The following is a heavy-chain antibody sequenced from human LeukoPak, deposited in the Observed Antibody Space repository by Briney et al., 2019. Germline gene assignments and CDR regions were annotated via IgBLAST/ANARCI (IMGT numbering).Heavy chain of an antibody. CDR1: GFTFSSYA. D-gene: IGHD2-15*01. CDR2: ISGSGGST. CDR3: AKGRLMVVAATVSD. V-gene: IGHV3-23*01. J-gene: IGHJ4*02. Sequence: PGGSLRLSCAASGFTFSSYAMSWVRQAPGKGLEWVSAISGSGGSTYYADSVKGRFTISRDKSKDTLYLQMNSLRAEDTDVYYCAKGRLMVVAATVSDWGQGTLVTVSS.